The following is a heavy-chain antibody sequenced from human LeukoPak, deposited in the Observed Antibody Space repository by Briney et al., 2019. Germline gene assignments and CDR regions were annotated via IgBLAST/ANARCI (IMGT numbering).Heavy chain of an antibody. CDR2: INAGNGNT. CDR1: GYIFTTYA. J-gene: IGHJ1*01. D-gene: IGHD6-13*01. CDR3: ATTVSAGTYRYFQH. V-gene: IGHV1-3*01. Sequence: ASVKVSCKASGYIFTTYAMHWVRQAPGQSLEWMGWINAGNGNTKYSQKSQGRVTITRDTSANIAYMELSSLRSEDTAVYYCATTVSAGTYRYFQHWGQGTLVTVSS.